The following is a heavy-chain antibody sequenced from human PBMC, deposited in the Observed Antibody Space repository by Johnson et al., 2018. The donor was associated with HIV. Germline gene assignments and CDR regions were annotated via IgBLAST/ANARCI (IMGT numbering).Heavy chain of an antibody. J-gene: IGHJ3*02. CDR3: ASAAWGFGERVDAFDI. Sequence: MKWVRQTPGMGLEWVSAINWNAGRTGYTDSVKGRFTICRDNAKNSLYLQMNSLRAEDTAVYYCASAAWGFGERVDAFDIWGRGTMVTVSS. D-gene: IGHD3-10*01. V-gene: IGHV3-20*03. CDR2: INWNAGRT.